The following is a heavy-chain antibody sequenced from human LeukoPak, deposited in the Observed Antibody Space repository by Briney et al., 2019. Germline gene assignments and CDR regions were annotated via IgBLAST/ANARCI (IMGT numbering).Heavy chain of an antibody. J-gene: IGHJ4*02. CDR3: ARDPSEIYGDYSIYFDY. V-gene: IGHV3-33*01. D-gene: IGHD4-17*01. CDR1: GFTFSSYG. CDR2: IWYDGSNK. Sequence: GGSLRLSCAASGFTFSSYGMHWVRQAPGKGLEWVAFIWYDGSNKYYADSVKGRFTISRDNSKNTLYLQMNSLRAEDTAVYYCARDPSEIYGDYSIYFDYWGQGTLVTVSS.